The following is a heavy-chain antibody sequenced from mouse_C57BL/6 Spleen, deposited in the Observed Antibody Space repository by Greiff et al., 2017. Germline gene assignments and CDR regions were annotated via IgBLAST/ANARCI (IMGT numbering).Heavy chain of an antibody. CDR2: INPSNGGT. Sequence: QVHVKQPGTELVKPGASVKLSCKASGYTFTSYWMHWVKQRPGQGLEWIGNINPSNGGTNYNEKFKSKATLTVDKSSSTAYMQLSSLTSEDSAVYYCARSYYSNYYFDYWGQGTTLTVSS. CDR3: ARSYYSNYYFDY. V-gene: IGHV1-53*01. CDR1: GYTFTSYW. J-gene: IGHJ2*01. D-gene: IGHD2-5*01.